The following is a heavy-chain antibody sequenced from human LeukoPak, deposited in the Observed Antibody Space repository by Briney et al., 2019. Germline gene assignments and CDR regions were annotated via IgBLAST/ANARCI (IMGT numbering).Heavy chain of an antibody. J-gene: IGHJ4*02. CDR3: ARVSLYGYSSGWYYFDY. V-gene: IGHV1-46*01. Sequence: ASVKVSCKASGYTFSNYYIHWVRQAPGQGLEWMGIIGGSTNYAQKFRGRVTMTRDTSTSTVYMELSSLRSEDTAVYYCARVSLYGYSSGWYYFDYWGQGTLVTVSS. CDR1: GYTFSNYY. D-gene: IGHD6-19*01. CDR2: IGGST.